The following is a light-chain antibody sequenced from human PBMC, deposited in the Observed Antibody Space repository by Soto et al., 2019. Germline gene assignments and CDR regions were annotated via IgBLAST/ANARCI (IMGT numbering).Light chain of an antibody. V-gene: IGKV3-20*01. J-gene: IGKJ2*01. Sequence: IVLTQSPGTLSLSPGERATLSCRASQSVVSTYLAWYQQKPGQAPRLLIYAASTRAAGIPDRFSGSESGTDFTLTISRLEPEDFAVYYCQQYGTSPPLYTFGQGTKLEIK. CDR1: QSVVSTY. CDR2: AAS. CDR3: QQYGTSPPLYT.